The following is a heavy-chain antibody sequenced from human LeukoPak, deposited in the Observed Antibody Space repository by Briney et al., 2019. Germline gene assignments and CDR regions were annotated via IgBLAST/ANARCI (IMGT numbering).Heavy chain of an antibody. D-gene: IGHD2-2*03. V-gene: IGHV1-18*01. CDR1: GYTFTRYG. CDR3: ATHRGYCSSTSCQNELELDY. J-gene: IGHJ4*02. Sequence: ASVKVSCKASGYTFTRYGTSWVRQAPGQGLEWMGWISAYNGNTNYAQKLQGRVTMTTDTSTSTAYMELRSLRSDDTAVYYCATHRGYCSSTSCQNELELDYWGQGTLVTVSS. CDR2: ISAYNGNT.